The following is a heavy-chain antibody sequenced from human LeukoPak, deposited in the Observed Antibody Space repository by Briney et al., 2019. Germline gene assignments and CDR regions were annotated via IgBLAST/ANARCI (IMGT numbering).Heavy chain of an antibody. J-gene: IGHJ4*02. CDR1: GYTFTGYY. Sequence: GASVKVSCKASGYTFTGYYIHWVRQAPGQGLEWMGWINPHSGGTNYAQKFQGGVTMTRDTSITTAYMELSSLRSDDTAVYYCARGTVGDGYNYYFDYWGQGTLVTVSS. V-gene: IGHV1-2*02. CDR2: INPHSGGT. CDR3: ARGTVGDGYNYYFDY. D-gene: IGHD5-24*01.